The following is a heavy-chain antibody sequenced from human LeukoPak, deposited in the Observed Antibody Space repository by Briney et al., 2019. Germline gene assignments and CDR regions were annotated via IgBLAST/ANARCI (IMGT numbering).Heavy chain of an antibody. J-gene: IGHJ6*03. CDR2: IIPILGIA. D-gene: IGHD6-13*01. V-gene: IGHV1-69*13. CDR3: ARGAAAGSGTTSSYYYYYMDV. CDR1: GGSFSSHA. Sequence: SVKVSCKASGGSFSSHAISWVRQAPGQGLEWMGGIIPILGIANYAQKFQGRVTITADESTTTAYMELSSLRSEDTAVYFCARGAAAGSGTTSSYYYYYMDVWGKGTTVTISS.